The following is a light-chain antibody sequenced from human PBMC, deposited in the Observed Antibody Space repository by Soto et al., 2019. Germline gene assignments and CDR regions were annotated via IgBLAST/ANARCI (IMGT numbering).Light chain of an antibody. CDR2: KNN. CDR1: SSNIGRNS. CDR3: AAWDDSLSSWF. J-gene: IGLJ2*01. V-gene: IGLV1-47*01. Sequence: QSVLTQPPSASGTPGQRVTISCSGSSSNIGRNSVYWYHQLPGTAPKLTIYKNNQRPSGVPDRFSGSKSGTSASLAISGLRSEDEADYYCAAWDDSLSSWFFGGGTKLTVL.